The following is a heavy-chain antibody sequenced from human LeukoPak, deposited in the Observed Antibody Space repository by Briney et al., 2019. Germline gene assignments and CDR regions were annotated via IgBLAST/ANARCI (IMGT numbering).Heavy chain of an antibody. CDR2: ISYDGSNK. CDR3: ARSPYYDFWSGHDYYYYMDV. Sequence: GRSLRLSCAASGFTFSSYAMHWVRQAPGKGLEWVAVISYDGSNKYYADSVKGRFTISRDNSKNTLYLQMNSLRAEDTAVYYCARSPYYDFWSGHDYYYYMDVWGKGTTVTVSS. V-gene: IGHV3-30*04. CDR1: GFTFSSYA. J-gene: IGHJ6*03. D-gene: IGHD3-3*01.